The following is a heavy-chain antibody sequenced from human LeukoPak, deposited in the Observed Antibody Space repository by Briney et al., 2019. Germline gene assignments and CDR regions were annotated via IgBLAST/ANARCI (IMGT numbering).Heavy chain of an antibody. V-gene: IGHV4-39*01. CDR1: GGSISSISYY. CDR3: VGTILTGWSVFDP. J-gene: IGHJ5*02. D-gene: IGHD3-9*01. CDR2: IYYSGST. Sequence: SDTLSLTCTVSGGSISSISYYWRWIRQPPGKGLEWIESIYYSGSTYYNPSLKSRVTISVDTSKNQFSLKLSSVTAADTAVYYCVGTILTGWSVFDPWGQGTLVTVSS.